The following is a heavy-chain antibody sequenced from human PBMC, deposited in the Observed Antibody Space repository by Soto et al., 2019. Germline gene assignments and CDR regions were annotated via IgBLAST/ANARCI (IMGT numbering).Heavy chain of an antibody. V-gene: IGHV5-51*01. D-gene: IGHD6-6*01. CDR3: ARHWVEYSSPYYYYYYMDV. Sequence: GESLKISCKGSGYSFTSYWIGWVRQMPGKGLEWMGIIYPGDSDTRYSPSFQGQVTISADKSISTAYLQWSSLKASDTAMYYCARHWVEYSSPYYYYYYMDVWGKGTKVTVSS. CDR1: GYSFTSYW. CDR2: IYPGDSDT. J-gene: IGHJ6*03.